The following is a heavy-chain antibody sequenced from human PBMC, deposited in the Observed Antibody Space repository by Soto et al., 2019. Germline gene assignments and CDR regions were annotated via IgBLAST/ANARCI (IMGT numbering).Heavy chain of an antibody. CDR1: GFSLSTSGMC. J-gene: IGHJ6*02. CDR2: IDWDDDK. Sequence: RPTLVNPTQTLTLTCTFSGFSLSTSGMCVSWIRQPPVNALDWLALIDWDDDKYYSTSLKTRLTISKDTSKNQVVLTMTNMDPVDTATYYCARSPYYDILTGYSYYGMDVWGQGTTVTVSS. D-gene: IGHD3-9*01. V-gene: IGHV2-70*01. CDR3: ARSPYYDILTGYSYYGMDV.